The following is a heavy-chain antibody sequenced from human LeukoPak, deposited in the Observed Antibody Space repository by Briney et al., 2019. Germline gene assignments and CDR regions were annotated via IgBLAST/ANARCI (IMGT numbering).Heavy chain of an antibody. CDR3: ARWSHVSGRWFLDN. Sequence: GGSLRLSCAASGFTFSSYWMSWVRQAPGKGLEWVADINEDGSKIYSLDSVKGRFTISRDNAKNSLSLQLNTLRAEDTAVYYCARWSHVSGRWFLDNWGRGTLVSVSS. CDR2: INEDGSKI. CDR1: GFTFSSYW. V-gene: IGHV3-7*05. D-gene: IGHD3-10*01. J-gene: IGHJ4*02.